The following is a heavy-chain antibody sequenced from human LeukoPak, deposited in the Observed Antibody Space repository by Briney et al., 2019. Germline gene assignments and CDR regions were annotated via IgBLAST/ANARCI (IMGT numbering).Heavy chain of an antibody. Sequence: PGGSLRLSCAASGFTFSSYEMNWVRQAPGKGLEWVSYISSSGSTIYYADSVKSRFTISRDNAKNSLYLQMNSLRAEDTAVYYCARDYDSSGYYDPHWGQGTLVTVSS. CDR2: ISSSGSTI. CDR3: ARDYDSSGYYDPH. J-gene: IGHJ4*02. D-gene: IGHD3-22*01. CDR1: GFTFSSYE. V-gene: IGHV3-48*03.